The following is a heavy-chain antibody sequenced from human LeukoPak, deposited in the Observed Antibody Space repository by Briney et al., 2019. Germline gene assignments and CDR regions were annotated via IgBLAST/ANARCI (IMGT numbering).Heavy chain of an antibody. D-gene: IGHD5-24*01. Sequence: GGSLRLSCAASGFTFSSYWMSWVPQAPGEGLEGVANIKQDGSEKYYVDSVKGRFTISRDNDKNSLYLQMNSLRAEDTAVYYCARSSMATMYYFDYWGEGTLVTVSS. CDR2: IKQDGSEK. J-gene: IGHJ4*02. CDR1: GFTFSSYW. V-gene: IGHV3-7*01. CDR3: ARSSMATMYYFDY.